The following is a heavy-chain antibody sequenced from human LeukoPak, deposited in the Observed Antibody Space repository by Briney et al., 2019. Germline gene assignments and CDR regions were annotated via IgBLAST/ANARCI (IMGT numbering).Heavy chain of an antibody. J-gene: IGHJ5*02. D-gene: IGHD2-15*01. CDR3: AKFGGPGYCSGGSCLFDP. CDR2: ISYDGNNK. CDR1: GFIFSSYG. V-gene: IGHV3-30*18. Sequence: PGGSLRLSCAASGFIFSSYGMHWVRQAPGKGLEWVAVISYDGNNKYYADSVKGRFTISRDNSKNTLYLQMNSLRAEDTAVYYCAKFGGPGYCSGGSCLFDPWGQGTLVTVSS.